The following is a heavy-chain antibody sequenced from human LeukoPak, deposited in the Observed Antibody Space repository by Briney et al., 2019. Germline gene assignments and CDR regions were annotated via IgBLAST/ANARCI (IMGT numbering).Heavy chain of an antibody. CDR1: GGSFSGYY. Sequence: SETLSLTCAVYGGSFSGYYWSWIRQPPGKGLEWIGEINHSGSTNYNPSLKSRVTISVDTSKNQFSLKLSSVTAADTAVYHCAIGRAAGTTTPRRYNWFDPWGQGTLVTVSS. V-gene: IGHV4-34*01. CDR2: INHSGST. CDR3: AIGRAAGTTTPRRYNWFDP. D-gene: IGHD6-13*01. J-gene: IGHJ5*02.